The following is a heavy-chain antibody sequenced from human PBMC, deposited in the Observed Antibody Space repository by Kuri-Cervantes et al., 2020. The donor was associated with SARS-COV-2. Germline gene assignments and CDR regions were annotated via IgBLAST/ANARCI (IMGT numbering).Heavy chain of an antibody. J-gene: IGHJ5*02. CDR3: AKGQLGVAATGFDP. CDR2: IRYDGSNK. D-gene: IGHD2-15*01. V-gene: IGHV3-30*02. Sequence: GGSLRLSCAASGFTFSSYGMHWVRQAPGKGLEWVAFIRYDGSNKYYADSVKGRFTISRDNSKNTLYLQMNSLRAEDTAVYYCAKGQLGVAATGFDPWGQGTLVTVSS. CDR1: GFTFSSYG.